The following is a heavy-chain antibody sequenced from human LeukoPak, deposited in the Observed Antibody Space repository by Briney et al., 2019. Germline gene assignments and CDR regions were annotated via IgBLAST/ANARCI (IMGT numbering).Heavy chain of an antibody. Sequence: GTLSLTCAVSGGSISSSNWWSWVRQPPGKGLEWVANIKYDGVEKYYVDSVKGRFAISRDNAKNSLYLQMNSLTAEDTAVYYCARDTGSGYYLPDPFDYWGQGTLVTVSS. CDR1: GGSISSSNW. CDR2: IKYDGVEK. J-gene: IGHJ4*02. CDR3: ARDTGSGYYLPDPFDY. V-gene: IGHV3-7*01. D-gene: IGHD3-22*01.